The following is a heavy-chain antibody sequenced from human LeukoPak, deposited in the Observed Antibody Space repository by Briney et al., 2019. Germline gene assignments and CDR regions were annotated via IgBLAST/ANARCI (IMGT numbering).Heavy chain of an antibody. Sequence: KVSCKASGGTFSSYAISWVRQAPGQGLEWMGGIIPIFGTANYAQKFQGRVTITADKSTSTAYMELSSLRSEDTAVYYCARGDTAMDPFDYWGQGTLVTVSS. CDR3: ARGDTAMDPFDY. D-gene: IGHD5-18*01. CDR2: IIPIFGTA. J-gene: IGHJ4*02. CDR1: GGTFSSYA. V-gene: IGHV1-69*06.